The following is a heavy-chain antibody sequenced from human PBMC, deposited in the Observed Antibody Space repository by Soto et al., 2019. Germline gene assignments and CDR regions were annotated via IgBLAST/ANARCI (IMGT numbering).Heavy chain of an antibody. Sequence: PGGSLRLSCAASGFTFSSYSMNWVRQAPGKGLEWVSSISSSSSYIYYADSVKGRFTISRDNAKNSLYLQMNSLRAEDTAVYYCARELGYCTNGVCPEGSALGAFDIWGQGTMVTVSS. D-gene: IGHD2-8*01. CDR3: ARELGYCTNGVCPEGSALGAFDI. CDR2: ISSSSSYI. V-gene: IGHV3-21*01. J-gene: IGHJ3*02. CDR1: GFTFSSYS.